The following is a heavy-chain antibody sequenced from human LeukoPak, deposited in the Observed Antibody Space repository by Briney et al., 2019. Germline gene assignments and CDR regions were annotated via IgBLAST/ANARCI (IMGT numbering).Heavy chain of an antibody. D-gene: IGHD4-17*01. CDR3: AGTRRTTLTTYFDY. CDR2: IIPIFGTA. Sequence: GSSVKVSCKASGGTFSSYAISWVRQAPGQGLEWMGGIIPIFGTANYAQKFQGRVTITTDESTSTAYMELSSLRSEDTAVYYCAGTRRTTLTTYFDYWGQGTLVTVSS. J-gene: IGHJ4*02. CDR1: GGTFSSYA. V-gene: IGHV1-69*05.